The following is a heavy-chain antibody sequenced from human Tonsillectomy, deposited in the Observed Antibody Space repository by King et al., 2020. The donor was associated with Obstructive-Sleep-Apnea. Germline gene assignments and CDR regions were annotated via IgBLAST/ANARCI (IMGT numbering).Heavy chain of an antibody. J-gene: IGHJ6*02. CDR3: VRDESGYDILTGVYGMAV. D-gene: IGHD3-9*01. CDR2: ISYDGSNK. Sequence: VQLVESGGGVVQPGRSLRLSCAASGFTFSSYGMHWVRQAPGKGLEWVAVISYDGSNKYYADSVKGRFTISRDNSKNMLYLQMNSLRAEDTAMYYCVRDESGYDILTGVYGMAVWGQGTTVTVSS. V-gene: IGHV3-30*03. CDR1: GFTFSSYG.